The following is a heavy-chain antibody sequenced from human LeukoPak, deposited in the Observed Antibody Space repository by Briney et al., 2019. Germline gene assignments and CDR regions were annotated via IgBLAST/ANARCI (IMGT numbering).Heavy chain of an antibody. CDR2: ISAHNGNT. Sequence: ASVKVSCKASGYTFTSYGISWVRQAPGQGLEWMGWISAHNGNTNYAQKLQGRVTMTTDTSTSTAYMELRSLRSDDTAVYYCARAFDWLLFIQDYYGMDVWGQGTTVTVSS. CDR1: GYTFTSYG. V-gene: IGHV1-18*01. CDR3: ARAFDWLLFIQDYYGMDV. J-gene: IGHJ6*02. D-gene: IGHD3-9*01.